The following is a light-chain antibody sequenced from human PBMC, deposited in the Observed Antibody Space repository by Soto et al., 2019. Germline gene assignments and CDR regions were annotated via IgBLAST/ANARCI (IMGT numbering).Light chain of an antibody. J-gene: IGKJ1*01. Sequence: EIVLTQSPDTLSVFPGERATLSCLASQSVSIKLAWYQQKPGQAPRLLIYDTSTRATGIPARFSGSGSGTDFTLTISRLEPEDFAVYYCQQYGSSPWTFGQGTKVDIK. V-gene: IGKV3-20*01. CDR3: QQYGSSPWT. CDR1: QSVSIK. CDR2: DTS.